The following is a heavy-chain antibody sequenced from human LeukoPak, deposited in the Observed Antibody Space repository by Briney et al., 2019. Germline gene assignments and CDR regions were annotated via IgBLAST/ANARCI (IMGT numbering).Heavy chain of an antibody. CDR1: GFIFSNSS. CDR3: ARDQGGF. Sequence: GGSLRLSCAASGFIFSNSSMNWVRQAPGKGLEWVSSITRNSVYIHYADSVKGRFTISRDNAKNSLYLQMNSLRAEDTAVYYCARDQGGFWGQGTMVTVSS. V-gene: IGHV3-21*01. J-gene: IGHJ3*01. D-gene: IGHD6-25*01. CDR2: ITRNSVYI.